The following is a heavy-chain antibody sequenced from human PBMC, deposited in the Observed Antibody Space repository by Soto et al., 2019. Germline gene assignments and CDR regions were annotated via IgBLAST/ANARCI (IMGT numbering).Heavy chain of an antibody. CDR3: AAYMGGVGGDGN. CDR1: GASVTSGAFH. CDR2: FQPGGRS. J-gene: IGHJ4*02. Sequence: QVQLQESGPGLVKPSETLSLTCSVSGASVTSGAFHWSWIRQPPGKGLEWIGQFQPGGRSNYDSSLLSRVTTSLDTSRNHFSLKLDSVTAADTAVYYCAAYMGGVGGDGNWGQGTLVTVSS. V-gene: IGHV4-61*03. D-gene: IGHD2-21*02.